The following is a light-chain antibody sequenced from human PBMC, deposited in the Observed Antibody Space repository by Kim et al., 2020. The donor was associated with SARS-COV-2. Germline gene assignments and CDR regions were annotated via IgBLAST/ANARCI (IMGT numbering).Light chain of an antibody. CDR3: QQYNNWPPVS. CDR2: GAS. CDR1: QSVSSN. V-gene: IGKV3-15*01. J-gene: IGKJ2*03. Sequence: VSPGERATLSCRASQSVSSNLAGYQQKPGQAPRRLIYGASTRATGIPARFSGSGSGTEFTLTISSLQSEDFAVYYCQQYNNWPPVSFGQGTKLEI.